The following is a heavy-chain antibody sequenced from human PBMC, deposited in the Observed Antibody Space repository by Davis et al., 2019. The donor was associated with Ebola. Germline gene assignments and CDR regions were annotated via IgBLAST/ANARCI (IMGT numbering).Heavy chain of an antibody. J-gene: IGHJ4*02. CDR2: INPNSGDT. CDR3: ARHRVCSGATCYAYFDF. Sequence: AASVKVSCKASGYTFTGYYIHWVRQAPGQGLEWMGWINPNSGDTKYSQKFQGWVTMTRDTPISTAYMELNRLTSDDTAVYYCARHRVCSGATCYAYFDFWGQGTLVTVSS. CDR1: GYTFTGYY. V-gene: IGHV1-2*04. D-gene: IGHD2-15*01.